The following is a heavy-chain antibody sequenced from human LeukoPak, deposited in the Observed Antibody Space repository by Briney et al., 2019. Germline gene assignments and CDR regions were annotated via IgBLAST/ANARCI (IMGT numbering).Heavy chain of an antibody. J-gene: IGHJ4*02. CDR1: GGSLTAYY. CDR2: INHSGST. CDR3: RYYDFWSGYYVDDY. Sequence: SETLSLTCAVYGGSLTAYYWTWIRQPPGKGLEWIGEINHSGSTNYNPSLKSRVTISVDTSKNQFSLKLSSVTAADTAVYYCRYYDFWSGYYVDDYWGQGTLVTVSS. D-gene: IGHD3-3*01. V-gene: IGHV4-34*01.